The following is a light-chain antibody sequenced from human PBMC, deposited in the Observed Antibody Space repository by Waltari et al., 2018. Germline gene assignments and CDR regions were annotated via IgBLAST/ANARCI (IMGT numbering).Light chain of an antibody. CDR2: NNN. CDR1: SSNLGSHY. Sequence: QSVLTQAPSASGTPGQRVTISCLGSSSNLGSHYVNWYQQLPGTAPKLLIYNNNQRPSGVPDRFSGSKSGTSASLAISGLQSADEADYYCSAWDDSLNAWVFGGGARLTVL. J-gene: IGLJ3*02. CDR3: SAWDDSLNAWV. V-gene: IGLV1-44*01.